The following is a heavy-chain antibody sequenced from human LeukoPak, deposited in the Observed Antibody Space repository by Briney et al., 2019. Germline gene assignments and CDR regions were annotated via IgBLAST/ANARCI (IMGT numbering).Heavy chain of an antibody. Sequence: GGSLRLFCAASGFTFSSYAMSWVRQAPGKGLEWVSAISGSGGSTYYADSVKGRFTISRDNSKNTLYLQMNSLRAEDTAVYYCAGVLRYFDWLFDYWGQGTLVTVSS. J-gene: IGHJ4*02. CDR3: AGVLRYFDWLFDY. V-gene: IGHV3-23*01. CDR1: GFTFSSYA. D-gene: IGHD3-9*01. CDR2: ISGSGGST.